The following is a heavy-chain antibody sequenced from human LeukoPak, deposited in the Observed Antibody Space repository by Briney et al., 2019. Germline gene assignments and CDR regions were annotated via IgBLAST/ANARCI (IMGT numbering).Heavy chain of an antibody. CDR2: TIPIFGTA. J-gene: IGHJ6*04. Sequence: SVNVSCKASGGTFSRYAISWVRQAPGQGLEGMGGTIPIFGTANYAQKFQGRDTITADKSTSTAYMELGSLRSEETAVYYCARLSTIVATINVDYSYAIDVWGKGTTVTVSS. D-gene: IGHD5-12*01. CDR1: GGTFSRYA. CDR3: ARLSTIVATINVDYSYAIDV. V-gene: IGHV1-69*06.